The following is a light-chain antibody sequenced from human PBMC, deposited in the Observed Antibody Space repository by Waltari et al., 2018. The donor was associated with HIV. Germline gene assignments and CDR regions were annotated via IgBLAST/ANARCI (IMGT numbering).Light chain of an antibody. V-gene: IGLV1-44*01. CDR1: SSNIGSNT. CDR3: AAWDDSLKGPI. J-gene: IGLJ2*01. Sequence: QSVLTQPPSASGTPGQRVTISCSGSSSNIGSNTVNWYQQLPGTAPKLLFYSYNRRPSGVPDRFSCSKSGTSASLAIRGLQSEDEADYYCAAWDDSLKGPIFGGGTKVTVL. CDR2: SYN.